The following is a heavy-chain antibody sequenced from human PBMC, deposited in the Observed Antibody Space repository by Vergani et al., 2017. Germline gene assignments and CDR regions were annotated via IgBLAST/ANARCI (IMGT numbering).Heavy chain of an antibody. CDR2: IIPIFGTA. CDR3: ARGVCSSTSCLYYYYMDV. J-gene: IGHJ6*03. CDR1: GGTFSSYA. V-gene: IGHV1-69*01. D-gene: IGHD2-2*01. Sequence: QVQLVQSGAEVKKPGSSVKVSCKASGGTFSSYAISWVRQATGQGLEWMGGIIPIFGTANYAQKFQGRVTITADESTSTAYMELSSLRSEDTAVYYCARGVCSSTSCLYYYYMDVWGKGTTVTVSS.